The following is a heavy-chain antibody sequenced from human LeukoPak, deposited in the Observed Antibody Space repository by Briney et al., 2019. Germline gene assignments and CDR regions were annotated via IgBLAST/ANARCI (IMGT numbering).Heavy chain of an antibody. CDR2: ITNDGGKT. V-gene: IGHV3-43*02. J-gene: IGHJ6*02. Sequence: GGSLRLSCAASGFAFHAFDMYWVRQAPGKGLEWVSRITNDGGKTNYADSVRGRFTISRDNSQSSLYLQMNSLRTDDAALYYCATWAFYHGLDVWGQGTTVTVSS. CDR3: ATWAFYHGLDV. D-gene: IGHD1-26*01. CDR1: GFAFHAFD.